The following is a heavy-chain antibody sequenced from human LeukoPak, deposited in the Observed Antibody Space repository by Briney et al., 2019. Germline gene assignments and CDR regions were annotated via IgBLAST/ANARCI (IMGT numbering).Heavy chain of an antibody. CDR2: IQYDGSNK. D-gene: IGHD3-22*01. CDR1: GFSFSTYG. V-gene: IGHV3-30*02. Sequence: GGSLRLSCAASGFSFSTYGMHWVRQAPGKGLEWVAFIQYDGSNKYYVDSVKGRFTISRDNSKNTLYLQMNSLTAEDTAVYYCAKDAKIVVVGTAFDVWGQGTMVTVPS. J-gene: IGHJ3*01. CDR3: AKDAKIVVVGTAFDV.